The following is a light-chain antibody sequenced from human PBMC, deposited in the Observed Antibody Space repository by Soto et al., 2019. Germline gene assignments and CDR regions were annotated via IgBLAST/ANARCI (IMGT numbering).Light chain of an antibody. CDR3: QQYNTYST. CDR1: QSISNW. CDR2: KAS. V-gene: IGKV1-5*03. J-gene: IGKJ4*01. Sequence: DIQMTQSPSTLSASVGDRVTITCRASQSISNWLAWYEQKPGEAPKLLIYKASNLQSGVPSRFSGSGSGTEFTLTISSLQAADFATYYCQQYNTYSTFGVGTKVEIK.